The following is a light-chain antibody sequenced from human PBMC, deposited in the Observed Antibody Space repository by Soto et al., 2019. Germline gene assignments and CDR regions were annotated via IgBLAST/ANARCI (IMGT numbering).Light chain of an antibody. Sequence: EIVMTQSPATLSESPGERATLSCRASQSVSSNLAWYQQKPGQAPRLLIYGASTRATGIPAWFSGSGSGTEFTLTLSSLQSEDFAVYYCQQYNNWPPWTFGQGTKVEIK. CDR2: GAS. CDR3: QQYNNWPPWT. CDR1: QSVSSN. J-gene: IGKJ1*01. V-gene: IGKV3-15*01.